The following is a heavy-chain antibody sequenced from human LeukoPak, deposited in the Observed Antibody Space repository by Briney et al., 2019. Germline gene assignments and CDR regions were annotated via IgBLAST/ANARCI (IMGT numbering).Heavy chain of an antibody. Sequence: PSETLSLTCTVSGGSISSSSYYWGWIRQPPGKGLEWIGSIYYSGSTYYKPSLKSRVTISVDTSKNQFSLKLSSVTAADTAVYYCASRRGYYDYVWGSYRLDYWGQGTLVTVSS. CDR3: ASRRGYYDYVWGSYRLDY. D-gene: IGHD3-16*02. V-gene: IGHV4-39*01. CDR1: GGSISSSSYY. J-gene: IGHJ4*02. CDR2: IYYSGST.